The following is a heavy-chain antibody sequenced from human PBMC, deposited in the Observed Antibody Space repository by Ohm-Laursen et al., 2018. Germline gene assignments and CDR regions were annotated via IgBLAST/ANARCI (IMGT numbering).Heavy chain of an antibody. V-gene: IGHV3-74*01. CDR2: IHDDGTAA. J-gene: IGHJ4*02. Sequence: SLRLSCAASGFIFSNFWMHWVRQGPGQGLVWVSRIHDDGTAATYADSVKGRFTISRDNARNTLYLQMNSLRVEDTAVYYCVRGNEGPDYWGRGTLVTVSP. CDR1: GFIFSNFW. CDR3: VRGNEGPDY.